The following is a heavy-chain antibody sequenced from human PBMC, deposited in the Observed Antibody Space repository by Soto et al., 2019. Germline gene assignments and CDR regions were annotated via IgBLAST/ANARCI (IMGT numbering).Heavy chain of an antibody. CDR2: IYHSGST. Sequence: SETLSLTCTVSGGSISSGGHYWSWIRQPPGKGLEWIGYIYHSGSTNYNPSLKSRVTISVDTSKNRFSLKLSSVTAADTAVYYCARGRSSGWPYFDYWGQGTLVTVSS. CDR1: GGSISSGGHY. CDR3: ARGRSSGWPYFDY. V-gene: IGHV4-61*08. J-gene: IGHJ4*02. D-gene: IGHD6-19*01.